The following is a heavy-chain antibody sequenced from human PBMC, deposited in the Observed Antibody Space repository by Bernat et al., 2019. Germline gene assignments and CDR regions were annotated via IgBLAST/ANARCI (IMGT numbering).Heavy chain of an antibody. D-gene: IGHD1-26*01. Sequence: QVQLQESGPGLVKPSGTLSLTCAVSGGSISSSNWWSWVRQPPGKGLEWIGEIYHSGRTNYNPSLKSRVTISGDKSKHQFSLKLSSVTAADTAVDYCATDRSGSQRYFDYWGQGTLVTVSS. V-gene: IGHV4-4*02. J-gene: IGHJ4*02. CDR3: ATDRSGSQRYFDY. CDR2: IYHSGRT. CDR1: GGSISSSNW.